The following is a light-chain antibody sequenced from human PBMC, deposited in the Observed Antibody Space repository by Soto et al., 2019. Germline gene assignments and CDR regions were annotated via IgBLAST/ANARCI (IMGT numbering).Light chain of an antibody. V-gene: IGLV2-14*01. J-gene: IGLJ3*02. CDR2: EVT. CDR3: QSYDSSLSGGV. Sequence: QLVLTQPASVSGSPGQSITISCTGTPSDIGRYNYVSWYQQFPGKVPKLLIYEVTSRPSEVSARFSGSKSGSTASLAITGLQAEDEADYYCQSYDSSLSGGVFGGGTQLTVL. CDR1: PSDIGRYNY.